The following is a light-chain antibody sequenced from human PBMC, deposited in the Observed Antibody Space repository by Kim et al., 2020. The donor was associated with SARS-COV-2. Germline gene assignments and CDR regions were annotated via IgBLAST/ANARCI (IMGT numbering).Light chain of an antibody. CDR1: SSDVGGYNY. Sequence: QSALTQPRSVSGSPGQSVTISCTGTSSDVGGYNYVSWYQQHPGKAPKLMIYDVSKRPSGVPDRFSGSKSGNTASLTISGLQAEDEADYYCCSYAGSYTCVVFGGGTQLTV. V-gene: IGLV2-11*01. CDR2: DVS. CDR3: CSYAGSYTCVV. J-gene: IGLJ2*01.